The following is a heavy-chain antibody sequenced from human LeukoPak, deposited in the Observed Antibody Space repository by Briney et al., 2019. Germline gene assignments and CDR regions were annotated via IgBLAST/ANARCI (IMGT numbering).Heavy chain of an antibody. V-gene: IGHV3-74*01. CDR3: VRDGEYSHGIDFDY. J-gene: IGHJ4*02. CDR2: ANGDGSDT. D-gene: IGHD5-18*01. CDR1: GFTLSNSW. Sequence: GGSLRLSCAASGFTLSNSWMHWVRQAPGKGLVWVSRANGDGSDTSYADSVKGRFTISRDSATNTLYLQMNSLRAEDTAIYYCVRDGEYSHGIDFDYWGQGTLVTVSS.